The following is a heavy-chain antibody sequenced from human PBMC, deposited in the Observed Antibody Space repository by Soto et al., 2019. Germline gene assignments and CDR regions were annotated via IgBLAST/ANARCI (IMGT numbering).Heavy chain of an antibody. Sequence: QVQLVESGGGVVQPGRSLRLSCAASGFNFSSYGMHWVRQAPGNGLEWVAVISYDGSNIYYADSVKGRFTISRDNSKNTLYLQMNSLRAEDTAVYYCAKSLYGDYVGFDYWGQGTLVTVSS. J-gene: IGHJ4*02. CDR2: ISYDGSNI. CDR1: GFNFSSYG. D-gene: IGHD4-17*01. CDR3: AKSLYGDYVGFDY. V-gene: IGHV3-30*18.